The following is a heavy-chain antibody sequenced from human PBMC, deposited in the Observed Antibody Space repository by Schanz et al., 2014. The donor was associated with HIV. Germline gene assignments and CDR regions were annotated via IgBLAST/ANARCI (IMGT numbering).Heavy chain of an antibody. Sequence: EVQLSESGGGSILSGGPLRLSCAASGFTFSSYWMSWVRQAPGKGLEWVANIKQDGSEKHYVASVKGRFTISRDNAKNSLYLQMSSLRADDTAVYYCARDSGPGIYWGQGTLVTVSS. D-gene: IGHD3-10*01. CDR2: IKQDGSEK. J-gene: IGHJ4*02. V-gene: IGHV3-7*01. CDR1: GFTFSSYW. CDR3: ARDSGPGIY.